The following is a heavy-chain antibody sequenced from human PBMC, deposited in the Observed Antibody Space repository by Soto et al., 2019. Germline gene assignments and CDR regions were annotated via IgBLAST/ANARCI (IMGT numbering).Heavy chain of an antibody. CDR2: IIPIFGTA. D-gene: IGHD2-15*01. Sequence: QVQLVQSGAEVKKPGSSVKVSCKASGGTFSSYAISWVRQAPGQGLEWMGGIIPIFGTANYAQKFQGRVTITADESTRTAYMELSSLRSEDTAVYYFELHNNYYYYGMDVWGHGTTVTVSS. V-gene: IGHV1-69*12. CDR3: ELHNNYYYYGMDV. CDR1: GGTFSSYA. J-gene: IGHJ6*02.